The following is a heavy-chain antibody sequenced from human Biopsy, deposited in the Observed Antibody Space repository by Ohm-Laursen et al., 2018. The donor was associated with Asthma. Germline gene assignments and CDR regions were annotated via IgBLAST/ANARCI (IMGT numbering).Heavy chain of an antibody. CDR1: GYTLINYA. CDR2: INAANGNT. D-gene: IGHD3-9*01. CDR3: ARTYFDFLTGQVHDAFAM. Sequence: ASVKVSCKASGYTLINYAIHWVRQAPGHSLEWMGWINAANGNTKYSQKFQGRLTISRDTSASTAYMDLSSLQSEDTAVYYCARTYFDFLTGQVHDAFAMWGQGTMVTVSS. V-gene: IGHV1-3*01. J-gene: IGHJ3*02.